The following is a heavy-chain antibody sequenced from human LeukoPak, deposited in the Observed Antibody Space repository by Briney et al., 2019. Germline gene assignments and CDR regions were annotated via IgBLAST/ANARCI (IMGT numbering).Heavy chain of an antibody. CDR3: ARAHWRYYVSGSYSDGFHI. Sequence: PGGSLRLSCAASGFTFSSYSMNWVRQAPGKGLEWVSLISPSSSYIFYADSMKGRFTISRDDAKNSLFLQMNSLRAEDTAVYYCARAHWRYYVSGSYSDGFHIWGQGTMVTVSS. D-gene: IGHD3-10*01. CDR1: GFTFSSYS. V-gene: IGHV3-21*01. J-gene: IGHJ3*02. CDR2: ISPSSSYI.